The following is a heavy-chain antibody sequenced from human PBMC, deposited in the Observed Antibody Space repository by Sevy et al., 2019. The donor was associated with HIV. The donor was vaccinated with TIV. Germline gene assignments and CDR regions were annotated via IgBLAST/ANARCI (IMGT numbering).Heavy chain of an antibody. V-gene: IGHV3-23*01. CDR3: VKEGRDDFNPYLDF. J-gene: IGHJ4*02. CDR2: ISRTGGNT. Sequence: GGSLRLSCEASGFTFRTYWMNWVRQAPGRGLEWMSRISRTGGNTEYGDSAKGRFTISRDNSKNTVYLQMKDLRAEDTALYYCVKEGRDDFNPYLDFWGQGILVTVSS. D-gene: IGHD3-10*01. CDR1: GFTFRTYW.